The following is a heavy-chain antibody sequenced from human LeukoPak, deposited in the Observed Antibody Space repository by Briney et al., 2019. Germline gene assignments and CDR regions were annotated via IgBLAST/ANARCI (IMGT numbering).Heavy chain of an antibody. D-gene: IGHD2-2*01. J-gene: IGHJ4*02. Sequence: ASVKVSCKASGYTFTDYYMHWVRQAPGQGFEWMGWINPNDGDTNYAQKFQGRVTITRDTSISTAHMEVSRLGSDDTAVYYCARANFLYCSSTTCLFDYWGQGTLVTVSS. V-gene: IGHV1-2*02. CDR3: ARANFLYCSSTTCLFDY. CDR1: GYTFTDYY. CDR2: INPNDGDT.